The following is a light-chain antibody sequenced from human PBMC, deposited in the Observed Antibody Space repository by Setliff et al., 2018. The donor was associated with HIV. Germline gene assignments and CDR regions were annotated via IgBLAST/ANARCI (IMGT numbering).Light chain of an antibody. CDR1: SSDVGRYNY. CDR2: DVS. CDR3: CSYTSISTYV. Sequence: QSALTQPASVSGSPGQPITISCTGTSSDVGRYNYVSWYQQHPGKTPKLIIYDVSKWPSGVSNRFSASKSGNTASLTISGLQAEDEADYYCCSYTSISTYVFGTGTKVTVL. J-gene: IGLJ1*01. V-gene: IGLV2-14*03.